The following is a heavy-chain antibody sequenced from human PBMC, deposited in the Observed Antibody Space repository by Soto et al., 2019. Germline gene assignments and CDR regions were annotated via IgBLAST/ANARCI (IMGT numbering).Heavy chain of an antibody. CDR2: IYNSGST. D-gene: IGHD3-3*01. CDR1: DDSINSVPYY. J-gene: IGHJ4*02. Sequence: PSETLSLTCTVSDDSINSVPYYWTWVRQPPGRGLEWIGYIYNSGSTKYSPSLRGRVTISVDTSRNQFSLKLNAVTAAYTAVYYCSRDLCFWSRFWGQGSLVTVSS. V-gene: IGHV4-30-4*01. CDR3: SRDLCFWSRF.